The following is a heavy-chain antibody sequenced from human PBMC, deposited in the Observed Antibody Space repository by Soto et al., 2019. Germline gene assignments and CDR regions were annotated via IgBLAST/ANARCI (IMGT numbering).Heavy chain of an antibody. D-gene: IGHD3-22*01. V-gene: IGHV1-69*18. J-gene: IGHJ4*02. CDR2: IIPVFQTA. Sequence: QEQLVQSGAEVKKPGSSVKVSCKTSGGLFSSYPISWVRQVPGLGLEWMGRIIPVFQTAYYTQRLQGRVTITADESTNTAYMELSSLRSEDTAIYYCARGGSGYTWFNEFWGQGTLVTVSS. CDR1: GGLFSSYP. CDR3: ARGGSGYTWFNEF.